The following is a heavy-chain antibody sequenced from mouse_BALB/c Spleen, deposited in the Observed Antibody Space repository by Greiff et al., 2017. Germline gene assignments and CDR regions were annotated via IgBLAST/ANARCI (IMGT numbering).Heavy chain of an antibody. CDR3: ARSLYYGPFDY. Sequence: QVQLQQSGAELVRPETSVKVSCKASGYAFTNYLIEWVKQRPGQGLELIGVINPGSGGTNYNEKFKGKATLTADKSSSTAYMQLSSLTSDDSAVYFCARSLYYGPFDYWGQGTTLTVSS. CDR2: INPGSGGT. D-gene: IGHD1-2*01. CDR1: GYAFTNYL. J-gene: IGHJ2*01. V-gene: IGHV1-54*01.